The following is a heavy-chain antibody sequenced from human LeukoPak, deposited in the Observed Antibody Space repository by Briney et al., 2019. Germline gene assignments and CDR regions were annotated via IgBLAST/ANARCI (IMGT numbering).Heavy chain of an antibody. CDR2: ISGSGGST. Sequence: GGSLRLSCAASGFTFSSYAMSWVRQAPGKGLEWVSAISGSGGSTYYADSVKGRFTISRDNSKNTLYLQMNSLRAEDTAVYYCAKGPGYYYDSSAEGTFDYWGQGTLVTVSS. CDR3: AKGPGYYYDSSAEGTFDY. D-gene: IGHD3-22*01. CDR1: GFTFSSYA. V-gene: IGHV3-23*01. J-gene: IGHJ4*02.